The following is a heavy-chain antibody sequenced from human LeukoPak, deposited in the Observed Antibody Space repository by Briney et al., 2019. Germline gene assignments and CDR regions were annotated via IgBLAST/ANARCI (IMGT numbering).Heavy chain of an antibody. CDR3: AKVGEDSREFDY. CDR1: GFSFTNYD. V-gene: IGHV3-30*18. D-gene: IGHD3-22*01. J-gene: IGHJ4*02. Sequence: GGSLRLSCVASGFSFTNYDIHWVRQAPGRGLEWVAVTSLDGSNKLYTDSVRGRFIISRDNSKNTLYLQMNSLRAEDTAVYYCAKVGEDSREFDYWGQGTLVTVSS. CDR2: TSLDGSNK.